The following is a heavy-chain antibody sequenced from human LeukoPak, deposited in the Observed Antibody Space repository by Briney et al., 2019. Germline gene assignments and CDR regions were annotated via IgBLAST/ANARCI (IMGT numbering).Heavy chain of an antibody. CDR1: GFTFSGYA. CDR2: VSASGDGT. J-gene: IGHJ4*02. CDR3: AKETTLSTIFITPDY. Sequence: GGSLRLSCAASGFTFSGYAISWVRQAPGKGLEWVSAVSASGDGTYYADSVKGRFTISRDNSKNTLFLQMNSLRAEDTAIYYCAKETTLSTIFITPDYWGQGSLVAVSS. V-gene: IGHV3-23*01. D-gene: IGHD3-22*01.